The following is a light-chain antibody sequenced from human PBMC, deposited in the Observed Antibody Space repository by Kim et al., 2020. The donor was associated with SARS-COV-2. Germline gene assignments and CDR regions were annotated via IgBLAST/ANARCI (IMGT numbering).Light chain of an antibody. CDR2: GKN. V-gene: IGLV3-19*01. J-gene: IGLJ2*01. CDR3: NSRDSSGNHWV. CDR1: SLRSYY. Sequence: ALGQTVRITCQGDSLRSYYASWYQQKPGQAAVLVIYGKNNRTSGIPDRFSGSSSGNTASLTITGAQAEDEADYYCNSRDSSGNHWVFGGGTQLTVL.